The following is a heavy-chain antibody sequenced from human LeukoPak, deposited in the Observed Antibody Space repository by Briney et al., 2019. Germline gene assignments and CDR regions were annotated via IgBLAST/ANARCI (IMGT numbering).Heavy chain of an antibody. V-gene: IGHV4-61*02. CDR3: ARAYYDFWSGFDY. D-gene: IGHD3-3*01. CDR1: GASISSGSYY. J-gene: IGHJ4*02. CDR2: IYTSGST. Sequence: SETLSLTCTVSGASISSGSYYWSWIRQPAGKGLEWIGRIYTSGSTNYNPSLKSRVTISVDTSKNHFSLKLSSVTAADTAVYYCARAYYDFWSGFDYWGQGTLVTVSS.